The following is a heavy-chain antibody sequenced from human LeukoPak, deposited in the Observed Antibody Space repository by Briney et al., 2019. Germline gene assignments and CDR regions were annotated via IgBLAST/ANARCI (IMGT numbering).Heavy chain of an antibody. J-gene: IGHJ4*02. D-gene: IGHD3-16*01. CDR2: IGGTGVRT. Sequence: AGGSLRLSCASSGFTFSSYAMSWVRQAPGKGLEWVSTIGGTGVRTYYAGSVKGRFTISRDNSKNTLYLQINSLRAEDTAVYFCAKDRLGGPYFFHYWGQGTLVTVSS. V-gene: IGHV3-23*01. CDR3: AKDRLGGPYFFHY. CDR1: GFTFSSYA.